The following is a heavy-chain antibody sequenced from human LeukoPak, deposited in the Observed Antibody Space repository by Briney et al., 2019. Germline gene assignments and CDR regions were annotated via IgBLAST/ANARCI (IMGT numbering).Heavy chain of an antibody. D-gene: IGHD1-26*01. J-gene: IGHJ5*02. CDR2: IYSGGST. CDR3: AREIVGATRGFDP. Sequence: GGSLRLFCAASGFTVSSNYMSWVRQAPGKGLEWVSVIYSGGSTYYADSVKGRFTISRDNSKNTLYLQMNSLRAEDTAVYYCAREIVGATRGFDPWGQGTLVTVSS. CDR1: GFTVSSNY. V-gene: IGHV3-53*01.